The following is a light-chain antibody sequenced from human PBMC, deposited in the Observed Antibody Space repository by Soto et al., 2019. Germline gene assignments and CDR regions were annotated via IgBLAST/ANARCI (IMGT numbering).Light chain of an antibody. J-gene: IGKJ1*01. CDR3: QQYGGSPPT. Sequence: EIVLTQPPGTLSSSPGERATLSCRASQSVSSNYLAWYQRKPGQAPRLLIYGASNRATDIPYRFIGSGSGTDFTLTITRLEPEDFAMYYCQQYGGSPPTFGEGTKVEIK. CDR2: GAS. CDR1: QSVSSNY. V-gene: IGKV3-20*01.